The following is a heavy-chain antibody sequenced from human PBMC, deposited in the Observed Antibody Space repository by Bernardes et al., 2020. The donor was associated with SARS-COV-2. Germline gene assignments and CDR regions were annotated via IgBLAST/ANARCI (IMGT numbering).Heavy chain of an antibody. CDR3: ARHDWGGGNWFDP. V-gene: IGHV6-1*01. CDR1: GDSVSRNSGA. J-gene: IGHJ5*02. Sequence: SQTLSLTCAISGDSVSRNSGAWNWIRQSPSRGLEWLGRTYYRSRWYNDYAVSVKSRITVTADTSKNQFSLQLNSVTPEDTAVYYCARHDWGGGNWFDPWGQGTLVTVSS. CDR2: TYYRSRWYN. D-gene: IGHD7-27*01.